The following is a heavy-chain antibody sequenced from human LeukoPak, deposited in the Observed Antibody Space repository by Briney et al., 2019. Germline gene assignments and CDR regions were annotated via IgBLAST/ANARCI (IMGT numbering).Heavy chain of an antibody. V-gene: IGHV3-23*01. D-gene: IGHD3-10*01. CDR1: GFTFTSFA. CDR3: AKDVEDGSGTLIGY. CDR2: ISGSGGST. J-gene: IGHJ4*02. Sequence: GGSLRLSCAASGFTFTSFAMNWVRQAPGKGLEWVSTISGSGGSTFYSDSVKGRFTISRDISKNTLYLQMKSLRAVDTAVYYCAKDVEDGSGTLIGYWGQGTLVTVSS.